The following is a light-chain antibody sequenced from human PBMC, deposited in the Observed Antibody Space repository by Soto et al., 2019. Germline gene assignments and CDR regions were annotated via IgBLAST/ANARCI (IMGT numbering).Light chain of an antibody. Sequence: IQMTQSPSSLSASVGDRVTIICRASQGIRNDLGWYQQKPGKAPKRLIFAASSLESGVPSRFSGSGSGTDFTLAISSLQPEDSATYYCLQDINYPWTFGQGTKVDIK. V-gene: IGKV1-6*01. CDR2: AAS. J-gene: IGKJ1*01. CDR1: QGIRND. CDR3: LQDINYPWT.